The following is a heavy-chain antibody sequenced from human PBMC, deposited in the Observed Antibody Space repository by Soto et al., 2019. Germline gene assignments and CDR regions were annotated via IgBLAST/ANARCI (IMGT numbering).Heavy chain of an antibody. J-gene: IGHJ6*03. CDR3: ARGKAYFWSGYYGRGPYYYYYMDV. V-gene: IGHV4-34*01. Sequence: SEPLSLTCAVSGGSFSGYYWSWIRQPPGKGLEWIGEINHSGSTNYNPSLKSRVTISVDTSKNQFSLKLSSVTAADTAVYYCARGKAYFWSGYYGRGPYYYYYMDVWGKGTTLTVSS. CDR2: INHSGST. CDR1: GGSFSGYY. D-gene: IGHD3-3*01.